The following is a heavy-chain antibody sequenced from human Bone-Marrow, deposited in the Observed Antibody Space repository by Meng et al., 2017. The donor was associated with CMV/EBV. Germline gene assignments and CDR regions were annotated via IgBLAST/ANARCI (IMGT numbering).Heavy chain of an antibody. J-gene: IGHJ3*02. CDR3: ARASSRSDYSNPHDAFDT. CDR2: IIPIFGTA. CDR1: GGTFSSYA. Sequence: SVKVSCKASGGTFSSYAISWVRQAPGQGLEWMGGIIPIFGTANYAQKFQGRVTITTDESTSTAYMELSSLRSEDTAVYYCARASSRSDYSNPHDAFDTWGQGTMVTVSS. D-gene: IGHD4-11*01. V-gene: IGHV1-69*05.